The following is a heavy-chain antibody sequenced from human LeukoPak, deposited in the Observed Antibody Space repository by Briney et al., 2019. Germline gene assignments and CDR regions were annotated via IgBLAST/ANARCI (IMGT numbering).Heavy chain of an antibody. Sequence: PGGSLRLSCAASGFTFSSNWTHWVRQAPGKGLEWVANINQHGSEEFYVDSVKGRFTISRDNAKNSLYLHMNSLRVEDTAVYYCVGEWEQLRWGQGTLVTVSS. CDR2: INQHGSEE. J-gene: IGHJ4*02. CDR1: GFTFSSNW. CDR3: VGEWEQLR. D-gene: IGHD1-26*01. V-gene: IGHV3-7*01.